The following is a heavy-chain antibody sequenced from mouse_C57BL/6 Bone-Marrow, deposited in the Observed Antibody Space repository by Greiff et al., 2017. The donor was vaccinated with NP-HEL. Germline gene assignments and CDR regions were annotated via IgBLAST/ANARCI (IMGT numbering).Heavy chain of an antibody. V-gene: IGHV1-19*01. J-gene: IGHJ2*01. CDR3: ARRHYGRRYFDY. D-gene: IGHD1-1*01. CDR1: GYTFTDYY. CDR2: INPYNGGT. Sequence: VQLQQSGPVLVKPGASVKMSCKASGYTFTDYYMNWVKQSHGKSLEWIGVINPYNGGTSYNQKFKGKATLTVDKSSSTAYMELNSLTSEDSAVYYCARRHYGRRYFDYWGQGTTLTVSS.